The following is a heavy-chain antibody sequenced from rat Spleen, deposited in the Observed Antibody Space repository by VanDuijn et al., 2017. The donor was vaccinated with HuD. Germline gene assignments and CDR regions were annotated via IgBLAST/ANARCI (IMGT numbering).Heavy chain of an antibody. J-gene: IGHJ4*01. CDR2: IRYDGSST. CDR3: ARQDVMDA. Sequence: EVQLVESDGGLVQPGRSLKLSCAASGFTFSDYYMAWVRQGPTQGLEWVATIRYDGSSTYYRDSVKGRFTISRDNAKSTLYLQMDSLRSEDTATYYCARQDVMDAWGQGASVTVSS. V-gene: IGHV5-29*01. CDR1: GFTFSDYY.